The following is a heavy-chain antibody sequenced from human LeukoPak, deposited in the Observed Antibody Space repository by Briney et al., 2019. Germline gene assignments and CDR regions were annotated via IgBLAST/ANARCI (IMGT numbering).Heavy chain of an antibody. CDR2: INPNSGGT. J-gene: IGHJ6*04. V-gene: IGHV1-2*02. CDR1: GYTFTGYY. D-gene: IGHD2-2*01. CDR3: ARTYCSSTSCHVGLDV. Sequence: ASVKVSCKASGYTFTGYYMHWMRQAPGQGLEWMGWINPNSGGTNYAQKFQGRVTMTRDTSISTAYMELSRLRSDDTAVYYCARTYCSSTSCHVGLDVWGKGATVTVSS.